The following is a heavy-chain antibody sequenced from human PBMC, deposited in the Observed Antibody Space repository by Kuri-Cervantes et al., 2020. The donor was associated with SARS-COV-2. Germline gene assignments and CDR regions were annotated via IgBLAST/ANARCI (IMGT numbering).Heavy chain of an antibody. D-gene: IGHD6-13*01. V-gene: IGHV4-4*08. CDR2: IYTSGST. Sequence: SETLSLTCAVYGGSFSGYYWSWIRQPPGKGLEWIGRIYTSGSTNYNPSLKSRVTISVDTSKNQFSLKLGSVTAADTAVYYCARGSSSLDWGYNWFDPWGQGTLVTVSS. J-gene: IGHJ5*02. CDR3: ARGSSSLDWGYNWFDP. CDR1: GGSFSGYY.